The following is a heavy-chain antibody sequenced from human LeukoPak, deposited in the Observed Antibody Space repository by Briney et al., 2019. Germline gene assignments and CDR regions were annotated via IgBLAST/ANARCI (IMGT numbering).Heavy chain of an antibody. J-gene: IGHJ5*02. V-gene: IGHV4-39*02. CDR3: ARDRAEAPYLVGWFDP. CDR2: IYYIGTT. Sequence: PSETLSLTCTVSGGSISSSSYYWGWIRQPPGKGLEWIGSIYYIGTTYYNPSLKSRVTLSVDTSKNQFSLKLSSVTAADTAVYYCARDRAEAPYLVGWFDPWGQGTLVTVSS. D-gene: IGHD2-8*02. CDR1: GGSISSSSYY.